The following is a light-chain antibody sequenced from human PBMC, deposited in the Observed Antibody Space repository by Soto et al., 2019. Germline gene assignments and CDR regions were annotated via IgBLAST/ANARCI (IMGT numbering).Light chain of an antibody. Sequence: DIQMTQSPSSLSASVGDRVTITCRASQSISSNLNWYQQKPGKAPKLLIYAASSLQTGIPLRFTDSGSGTDFTLTISSLQPDDFAAYYCQQSYSTPYTFGPGTKVEIK. CDR1: QSISSN. V-gene: IGKV1-39*01. J-gene: IGKJ2*01. CDR2: AAS. CDR3: QQSYSTPYT.